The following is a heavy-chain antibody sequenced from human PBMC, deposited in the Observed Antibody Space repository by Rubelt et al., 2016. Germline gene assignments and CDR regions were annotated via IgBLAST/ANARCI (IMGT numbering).Heavy chain of an antibody. J-gene: IGHJ5*02. V-gene: IGHV4-59*11. D-gene: IGHD3-9*01. CDR2: ISHSGYT. CDR3: ARVLDLDWFDP. Sequence: QVQLQESGPGLVKPSETLSLTCTVSGGFISRHHWSWIRQPPGKGLEWIAYISHSGYTNYSPSLKSRVTMSVDTSKNQVSRKLRSVTAADTAVYYCARVLDLDWFDPWGQGTLVTVSS. CDR1: GGFISRHH.